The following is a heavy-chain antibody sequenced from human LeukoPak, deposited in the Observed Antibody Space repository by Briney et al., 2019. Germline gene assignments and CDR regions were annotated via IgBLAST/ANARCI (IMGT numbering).Heavy chain of an antibody. D-gene: IGHD4-17*01. CDR3: ARAAYGDLDY. V-gene: IGHV4-34*01. Sequence: YPSETLSLTCAVYGGSFSGYYWSWIRQPPGKGLEWIGEINHSGSTNYNPSLKSRVTISVDTSKNQFSLKLSSVTAADTAVYYCARAAYGDLDYWGQGTLVTVSS. J-gene: IGHJ4*02. CDR1: GGSFSGYY. CDR2: INHSGST.